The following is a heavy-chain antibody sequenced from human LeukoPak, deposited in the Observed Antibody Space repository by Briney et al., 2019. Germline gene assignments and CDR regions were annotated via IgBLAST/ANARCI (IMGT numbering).Heavy chain of an antibody. Sequence: GGSLRFSCAASGFTVSSNYMSWVRQAPGKGLEWVSVIDSGGSTYYADSVKGRFTISRDNSRNTLYLQMNSLRAEDTAVYYCARSTVVTGRYYYYYMDVWGKGTTVSVSS. CDR1: GFTVSSNY. J-gene: IGHJ6*03. D-gene: IGHD4-23*01. CDR3: ARSTVVTGRYYYYYMDV. V-gene: IGHV3-53*01. CDR2: IDSGGST.